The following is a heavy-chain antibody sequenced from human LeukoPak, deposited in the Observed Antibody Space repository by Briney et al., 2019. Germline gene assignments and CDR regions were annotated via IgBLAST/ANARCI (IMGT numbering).Heavy chain of an antibody. Sequence: PGGSLRLSCAASGFTFSSYSMNWVRQAPGKGLEWVSSISSSSSYIYYADSVKGRFTISRDNAKNSLYLQMNSLRAEDTAVYYCARGSRYSSSPVLDAFDIWGQGTMVTVSS. CDR2: ISSSSSYI. CDR3: ARGSRYSSSPVLDAFDI. CDR1: GFTFSSYS. J-gene: IGHJ3*02. V-gene: IGHV3-21*01. D-gene: IGHD6-13*01.